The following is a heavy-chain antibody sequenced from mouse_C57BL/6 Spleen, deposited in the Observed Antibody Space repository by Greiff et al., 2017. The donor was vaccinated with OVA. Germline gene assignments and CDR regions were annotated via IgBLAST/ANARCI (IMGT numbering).Heavy chain of an antibody. CDR2: ISSGSSTI. V-gene: IGHV5-17*01. J-gene: IGHJ3*01. Sequence: EVQGVESGGGLVKPGGSLKLSCAASGFTFSDYGMHWVRQAPEKGLEWVAYISSGSSTIYYADTVKGRFTISRDNAKNTLFLQMTSLRSEDTAMDYCAKGGDDYDGAYWGQGTLVTVSA. D-gene: IGHD2-4*01. CDR3: AKGGDDYDGAY. CDR1: GFTFSDYG.